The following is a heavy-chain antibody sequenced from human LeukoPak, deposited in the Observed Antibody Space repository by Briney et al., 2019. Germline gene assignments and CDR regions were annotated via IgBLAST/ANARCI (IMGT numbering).Heavy chain of an antibody. CDR3: AREIVLGIAVAKGGAFDI. D-gene: IGHD6-19*01. J-gene: IGHJ3*02. Sequence: PGGSLRLSCAASGFTFSSYSMNWVRQAPGKGLEWVSSISSSSSYIYYADSVKGRFTISRDNSKNTLYLQMNSLRAEDTAVYYCAREIVLGIAVAKGGAFDIWGQGTMVTVSS. CDR2: ISSSSSYI. V-gene: IGHV3-21*01. CDR1: GFTFSSYS.